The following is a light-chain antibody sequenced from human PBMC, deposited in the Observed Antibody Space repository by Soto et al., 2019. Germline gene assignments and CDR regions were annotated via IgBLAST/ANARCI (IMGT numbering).Light chain of an antibody. Sequence: EVGLTQSPGTVSLSPGERATLSCRASQSVAANYLAWYQQKRGQAPRLLIYDTYNRATGVPARFSGSGSGTDFTLTISSLEPEDFAVYYCPQRSNWPLTFGGGTKVDIK. CDR1: QSVAANY. V-gene: IGKV3-11*01. J-gene: IGKJ4*01. CDR2: DTY. CDR3: PQRSNWPLT.